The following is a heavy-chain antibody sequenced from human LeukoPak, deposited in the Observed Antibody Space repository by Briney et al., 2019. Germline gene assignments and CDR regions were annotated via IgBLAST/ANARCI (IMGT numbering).Heavy chain of an antibody. CDR1: GFDFSSYG. D-gene: IGHD3-3*01. J-gene: IGHJ6*03. Sequence: GGSLRLSCEASGFDFSSYGMHWVRQAPGKGLEYVAAVSRNGDRTYYANSVKGRFTISRDNSRNTLYLQMGSLRPENTALYYCARDLRSGAYYYFYMDVWGNGTTVAVSS. CDR2: VSRNGDRT. CDR3: ARDLRSGAYYYFYMDV. V-gene: IGHV3-64*01.